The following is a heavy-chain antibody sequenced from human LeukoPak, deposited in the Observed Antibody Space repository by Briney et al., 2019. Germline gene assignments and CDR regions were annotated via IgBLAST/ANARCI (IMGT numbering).Heavy chain of an antibody. Sequence: ASVKVSCKASGYSFTSNVISWVRQAPGQGLEWMGWISAYNGNTNYAQKLQGRVTMTTDTSTSTVYMELRSLRSDDTAVYYCARDGGTAGYSSGSDYWGQGTLVTVSS. CDR3: ARDGGTAGYSSGSDY. CDR1: GYSFTSNV. CDR2: ISAYNGNT. V-gene: IGHV1-18*01. D-gene: IGHD5-18*01. J-gene: IGHJ4*02.